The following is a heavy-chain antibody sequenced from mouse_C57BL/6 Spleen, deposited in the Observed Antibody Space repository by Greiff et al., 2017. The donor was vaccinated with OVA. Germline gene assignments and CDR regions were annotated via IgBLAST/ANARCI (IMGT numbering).Heavy chain of an antibody. CDR1: GFTFSDFY. Sequence: DVKLVESGGGLVQSGRSLRLSCATSGFTFSDFYMEWVRQAPGKGLEWIAASRNKANDYTTEYSASVKGRFIVSRDTSQSILYLQMNALRAEDTAIYYCARDAHYYGYFDYWGQGTTLTVSS. J-gene: IGHJ2*01. V-gene: IGHV7-1*01. CDR3: ARDAHYYGYFDY. CDR2: SRNKANDYTT. D-gene: IGHD1-2*01.